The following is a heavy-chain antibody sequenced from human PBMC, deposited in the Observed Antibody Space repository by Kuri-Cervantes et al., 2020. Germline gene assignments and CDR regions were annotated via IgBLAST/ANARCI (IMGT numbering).Heavy chain of an antibody. J-gene: IGHJ5*02. CDR2: IYYSGST. CDR1: GGSISSGGYY. D-gene: IGHD2-2*01. CDR3: ARDPDIVVVPAAMPVLEYWFDP. Sequence: GSLRLSCTVSGGSISSGGYYWGWIRQPPGKGLEWIGSIYYSGSTYYNPSLKSRVTISVDTSKNQFSLKLSSVTAADTAVYYCARDPDIVVVPAAMPVLEYWFDPWGQGTLVTVSS. V-gene: IGHV4-39*07.